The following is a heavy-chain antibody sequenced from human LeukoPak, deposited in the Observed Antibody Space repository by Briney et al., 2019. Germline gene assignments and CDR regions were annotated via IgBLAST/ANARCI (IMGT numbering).Heavy chain of an antibody. CDR3: ARAAAAASRTFYFDY. CDR2: IYYSGST. V-gene: IGHV4-59*01. CDR1: GGSISSYY. Sequence: PSETLSLTCTVPGGSISSYYWSWIRQPPGKGVEWIGHIYYSGSTNYNPSLKSRVTISVDTSKNRFSLKLSSVTAADTAVYYCARAAAAASRTFYFDYWGQGTLVTVSS. D-gene: IGHD6-13*01. J-gene: IGHJ4*02.